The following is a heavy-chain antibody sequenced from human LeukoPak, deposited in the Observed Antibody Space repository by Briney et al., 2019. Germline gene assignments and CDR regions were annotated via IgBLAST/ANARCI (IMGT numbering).Heavy chain of an antibody. D-gene: IGHD2-21*01. CDR2: ISSSRSYI. CDR3: ARDRLLFRDYYGMDV. CDR1: GFTFSTYS. J-gene: IGHJ6*02. V-gene: IGHV3-21*01. Sequence: GGSLRLSCAASGFTFSTYSMVWVRQAPGKGLEWVSFISSSRSYIYYPDSVKGRFTISRDNAKNSLYLQMNSLRAEDTAVYYCARDRLLFRDYYGMDVWGQGTTVTVSS.